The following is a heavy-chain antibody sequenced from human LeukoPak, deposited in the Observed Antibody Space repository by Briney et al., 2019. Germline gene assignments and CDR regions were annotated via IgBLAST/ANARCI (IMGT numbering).Heavy chain of an antibody. D-gene: IGHD6-19*01. CDR2: TYYNSKRNK. CDR1: GDSVSSKTVI. Sequence: LSQTLSLTCAISGDSVSSKTVIWNWMRQSPSRGLEWLGRTYYNSKRNKDYAVPVKSRISINPDTSKNHVSLQMNSVTPEDTAVYYCARGVAGKGAFDIWGQGTMVTVSS. CDR3: ARGVAGKGAFDI. J-gene: IGHJ3*02. V-gene: IGHV6-1*01.